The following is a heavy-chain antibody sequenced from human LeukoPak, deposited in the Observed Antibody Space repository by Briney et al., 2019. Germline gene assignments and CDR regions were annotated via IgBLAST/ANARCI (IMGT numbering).Heavy chain of an antibody. CDR3: ARDKGTRSMDN. Sequence: PGGSLRLSCAASGFTFSTYWMTWVRQAPGKGLEWVANIKEDGSDKYYVDSVKGRFTISRDNSKNTLYLQMDSLRVEDTAVYYCARDKGTRSMDNWGQGTLVTVSS. CDR2: IKEDGSDK. J-gene: IGHJ4*02. D-gene: IGHD1-14*01. V-gene: IGHV3-7*01. CDR1: GFTFSTYW.